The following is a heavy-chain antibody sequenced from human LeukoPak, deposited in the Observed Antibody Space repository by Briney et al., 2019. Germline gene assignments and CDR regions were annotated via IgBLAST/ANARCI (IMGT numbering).Heavy chain of an antibody. V-gene: IGHV3-48*03. CDR3: ARGWTAMAYFDY. J-gene: IGHJ4*02. CDR2: ISSSGRTI. CDR1: GFTFSSYE. D-gene: IGHD5-18*01. Sequence: GGSLRLSCAASGFTFSSYEMNWVRQAPGKGLEWVSYISSSGRTIYYADSVKGRFTISRDNAKNSLYLQMNSLRAEDTAVYYCARGWTAMAYFDYWGQGTLVTVSS.